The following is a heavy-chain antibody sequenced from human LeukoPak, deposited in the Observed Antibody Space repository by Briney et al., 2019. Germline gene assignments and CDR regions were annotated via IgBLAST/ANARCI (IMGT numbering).Heavy chain of an antibody. CDR2: MNPNSGNT. V-gene: IGHV1-8*01. D-gene: IGHD4-23*01. CDR1: GYTFTGYD. Sequence: ASVKVSCKASGYTFTGYDINWVRQATGQGLEWMGWMNPNSGNTGYAQKFQGRVTMTRNTSISTAYMELSSLRSEDTAVYYCARVYRQLRPYYFDYWGQGTLVTVSS. CDR3: ARVYRQLRPYYFDY. J-gene: IGHJ4*02.